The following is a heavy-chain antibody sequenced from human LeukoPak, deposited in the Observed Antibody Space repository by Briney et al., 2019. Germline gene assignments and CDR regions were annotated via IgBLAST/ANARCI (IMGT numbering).Heavy chain of an antibody. CDR1: GFTFSSYW. CDR2: IKQDGSEK. Sequence: GGSLRLSCAASGFTFSSYWMSWARQAPGKGLEWVANIKQDGSEKYYVDSVKGRFTISRDNAKNSLYLQMNSLRAEDTAVYYCARASVSLRYFDWYENGAFDIWGQGTMVTVSS. D-gene: IGHD3-9*01. CDR3: ARASVSLRYFDWYENGAFDI. V-gene: IGHV3-7*01. J-gene: IGHJ3*02.